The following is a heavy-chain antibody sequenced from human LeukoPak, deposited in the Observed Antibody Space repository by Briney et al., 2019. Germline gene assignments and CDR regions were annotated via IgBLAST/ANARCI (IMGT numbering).Heavy chain of an antibody. D-gene: IGHD2-15*01. CDR2: ISTSSSTI. CDR1: GFTFRTYS. Sequence: GGSLRLSCAASGFTFRTYSMNWVRQAPGKGLEWVSYISTSSSTIYYADSVKGRFTISRDNAENSLYLQMNSLRVEDTAVYYCARDTQKSPDYWGQGTLVTVSS. V-gene: IGHV3-48*01. J-gene: IGHJ4*02. CDR3: ARDTQKSPDY.